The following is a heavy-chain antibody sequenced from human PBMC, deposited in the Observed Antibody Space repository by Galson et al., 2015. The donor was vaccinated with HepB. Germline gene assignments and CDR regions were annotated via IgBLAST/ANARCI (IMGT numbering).Heavy chain of an antibody. V-gene: IGHV3-64D*06. Sequence: SLRLSCAASGFTFSSYAMHWVRQAPGKGLEYVSAISSNGGSTYYADSVKGRFTISRDNSKNTLYLQMSSLRAEDTAVYYCVKVDTTDPGVPAARRSAFDIWGQGTMVTVSS. D-gene: IGHD2-2*01. J-gene: IGHJ3*02. CDR2: ISSNGGST. CDR1: GFTFSSYA. CDR3: VKVDTTDPGVPAARRSAFDI.